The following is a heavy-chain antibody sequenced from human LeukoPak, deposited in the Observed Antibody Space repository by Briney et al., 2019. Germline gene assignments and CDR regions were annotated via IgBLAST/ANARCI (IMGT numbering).Heavy chain of an antibody. CDR3: ARPGRSGSYAGTFDF. D-gene: IGHD1-26*01. J-gene: IGHJ4*02. CDR1: GYNFTNYW. CDR2: IYPSNSDT. V-gene: IGHV5-51*01. Sequence: GESLKISCKGSGYNFTNYWIGWVRQMPGKGLEWMGIIYPSNSDTRYSPSFQGLVTISADKSISTAYLQWSSLKASATAMYYCARPGRSGSYAGTFDFWGQGTLVTVSS.